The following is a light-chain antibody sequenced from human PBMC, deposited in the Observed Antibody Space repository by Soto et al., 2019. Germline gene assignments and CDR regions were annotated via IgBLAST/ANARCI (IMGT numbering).Light chain of an antibody. Sequence: EIVMTQSPATLSVSPGERATLSCRASQSVNIYLAWYQQKPGQAPRLLIFGASNRATGIPARFSGSGSGTDFTLTISSLEPEDFAVYYCQQRSNWPPTFGGGTKVDIK. J-gene: IGKJ4*01. CDR3: QQRSNWPPT. CDR1: QSVNIY. V-gene: IGKV3-11*01. CDR2: GAS.